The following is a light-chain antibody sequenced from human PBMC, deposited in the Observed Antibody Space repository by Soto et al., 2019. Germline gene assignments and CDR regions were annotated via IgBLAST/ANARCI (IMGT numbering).Light chain of an antibody. CDR2: GSW. Sequence: EIVMTQYPDILSVSPGEGATLSCRAIQSVRTKLAWYQQKAGQAPRLLIYGSWTRPTGIPDMFSGSGSETQYPLTISSLQSEDFAVYCCQQYNSWPQITCGQGPRLVIK. CDR1: QSVRTK. V-gene: IGKV3-15*01. J-gene: IGKJ5*01. CDR3: QQYNSWPQIT.